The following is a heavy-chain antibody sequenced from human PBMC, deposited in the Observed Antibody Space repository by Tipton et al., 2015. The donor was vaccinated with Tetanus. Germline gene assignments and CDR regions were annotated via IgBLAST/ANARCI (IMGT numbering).Heavy chain of an antibody. CDR3: AKNFLSYIDH. CDR2: ITWNSGSH. J-gene: IGHJ4*02. D-gene: IGHD2-2*02. V-gene: IGHV3-9*01. CDR1: GFTFDDYA. Sequence: SLRLSCIASGFTFDDYAMHWVRQAPGKGLEWVAGITWNSGSHNYADSVKGRFTISRGNAQNSLYLQMHNLTVEDTALYYCAKNFLSYIDHWGQGTLVTVSS.